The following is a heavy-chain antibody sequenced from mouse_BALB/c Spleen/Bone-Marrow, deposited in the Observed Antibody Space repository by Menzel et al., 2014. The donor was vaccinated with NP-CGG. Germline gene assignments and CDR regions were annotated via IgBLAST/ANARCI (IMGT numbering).Heavy chain of an antibody. J-gene: IGHJ2*01. CDR2: ISSGSSTV. D-gene: IGHD1-1*01. CDR1: GFTFSSFG. V-gene: IGHV5-17*02. CDR3: ARSGSSSGYFDY. Sequence: EVKVVESGGGLVQPGGSRKLSCAAPGFTFSSFGMHWVRQAPEKGLEWVAYISSGSSTVYYADKVMGRFTISRDNPKNTLFLQMTSLRSEDTAMYYCARSGSSSGYFDYWGQGTTLTVSS.